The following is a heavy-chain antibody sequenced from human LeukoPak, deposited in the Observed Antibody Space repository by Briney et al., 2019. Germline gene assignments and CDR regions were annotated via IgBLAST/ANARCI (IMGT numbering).Heavy chain of an antibody. J-gene: IGHJ6*02. CDR3: ARDYDGEYYYYGMDV. CDR2: ISSSGSTI. Sequence: GGSLRLSCAASGFTFSSYEMNWVRQAPGKGLEWVSYISSSGSTIYYADSVKGRFTISRDNAKNSLYLQMNSLRAEDTAVYYCARDYDGEYYYYGMDVWGQGTMVTVSS. D-gene: IGHD3-10*01. CDR1: GFTFSSYE. V-gene: IGHV3-48*03.